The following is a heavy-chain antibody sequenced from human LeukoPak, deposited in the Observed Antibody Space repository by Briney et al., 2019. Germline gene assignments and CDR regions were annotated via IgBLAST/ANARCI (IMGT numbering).Heavy chain of an antibody. CDR1: GFTFSNYN. Sequence: GGSLRLSCAASGFTFSNYNLNWVRQAPGKGLEWVSYISSSSSTTYYADSVKGRFTIARDNAKNSLYPQMNSLRDEDTAVYYCARDDSYAFDYWGQGTLVTVSS. V-gene: IGHV3-48*02. J-gene: IGHJ4*02. D-gene: IGHD5-18*01. CDR3: ARDDSYAFDY. CDR2: ISSSSSTT.